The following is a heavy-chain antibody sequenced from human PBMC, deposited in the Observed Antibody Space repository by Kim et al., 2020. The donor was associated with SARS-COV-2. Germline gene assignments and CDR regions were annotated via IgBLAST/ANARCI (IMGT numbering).Heavy chain of an antibody. Sequence: SETLSLTCAVSGGSFSGYYWSWIRQPPGKGLEWIGEINHSGSTNYNPSFMSRVTISVDTSKNQFSLKLSSVTAADTPVYYCVTVSRRWYDYCGQGTLFTV. D-gene: IGHD2-15*01. CDR3: VTVSRRWYDY. CDR1: GGSFSGYY. J-gene: IGHJ4*02. V-gene: IGHV4-34*01. CDR2: INHSGST.